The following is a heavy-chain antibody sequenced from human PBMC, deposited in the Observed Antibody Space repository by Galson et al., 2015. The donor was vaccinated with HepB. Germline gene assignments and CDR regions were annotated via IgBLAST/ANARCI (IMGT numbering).Heavy chain of an antibody. CDR2: ISTSGSTK. J-gene: IGHJ3*02. V-gene: IGHV3-48*04. CDR1: GFTFSSYS. D-gene: IGHD6-13*01. CDR3: ARGLWWGSSWGAFDI. Sequence: SLRLSCAASGFTFSSYSMNWVRQAPGKGLEWVSYISTSGSTKYYADSVKGRFTISRDNAKNSLYLQMNGLRAEDTAVYYCARGLWWGSSWGAFDIWGQGTMVTVSS.